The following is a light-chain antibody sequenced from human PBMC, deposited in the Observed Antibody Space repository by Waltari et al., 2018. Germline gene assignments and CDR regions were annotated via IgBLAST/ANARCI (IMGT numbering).Light chain of an antibody. J-gene: IGKJ1*01. Sequence: IEMTQTPLSLPVIPGEPASISCRSSQSLRHGDGDTFLYWYLQKPGQSPQLLIYLVSKRASGVPDRFSGSGSGTYFTLRISRVEADDVGLYFCMQGLQLPWTFGQGTNVEIK. V-gene: IGKV2-29*03. CDR1: QSLRHGDGDTF. CDR3: MQGLQLPWT. CDR2: LVS.